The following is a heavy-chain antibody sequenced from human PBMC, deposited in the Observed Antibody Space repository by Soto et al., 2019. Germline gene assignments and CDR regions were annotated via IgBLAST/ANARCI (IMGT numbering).Heavy chain of an antibody. V-gene: IGHV3-11*05. CDR3: ARVSLVSAGYSYDKIPDY. CDR2: ISSSSSYT. CDR1: GFTFSDYY. Sequence: PGGSLRLSCAASGFTFSDYYMSWIRQAPGKGLEWVSYISSSSSYTNYADSVKGRFTISRDNAKNSLYLQMNSLRAEDTAVYYCARVSLVSAGYSYDKIPDYWGQGTLVTVSS. D-gene: IGHD5-18*01. J-gene: IGHJ4*02.